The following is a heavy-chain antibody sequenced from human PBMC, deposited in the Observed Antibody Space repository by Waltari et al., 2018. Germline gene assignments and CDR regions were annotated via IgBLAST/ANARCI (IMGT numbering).Heavy chain of an antibody. J-gene: IGHJ5*02. CDR3: ARADYYYDKNWFDP. Sequence: QVQLQESGPGLVKPSQTLSLTCTVSVVSISSGDDHWNWIRQPPGKGLEWIGYVYYSGSTYYNPSLKSRLTISVDTSKNQFYLHLNSVTAADTAVYYCARADYYYDKNWFDPWGQGTPVTVSS. CDR1: VVSISSGDDH. V-gene: IGHV4-30-4*08. CDR2: VYYSGST. D-gene: IGHD3-22*01.